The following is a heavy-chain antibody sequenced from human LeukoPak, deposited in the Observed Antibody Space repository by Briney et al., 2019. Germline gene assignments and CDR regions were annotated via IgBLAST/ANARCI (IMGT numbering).Heavy chain of an antibody. Sequence: ASVKVSCKASGYAFTGYYMHWVRQAPGQGLEWMGWFNPNSGGTNYAQKFQGRVTMTRDTSISTAYMELSRLRSDDTAVYYCARFLTGTTRGGGDYWGQGTLVTVSS. CDR3: ARFLTGTTRGGGDY. J-gene: IGHJ4*02. CDR2: FNPNSGGT. CDR1: GYAFTGYY. D-gene: IGHD1-7*01. V-gene: IGHV1-2*02.